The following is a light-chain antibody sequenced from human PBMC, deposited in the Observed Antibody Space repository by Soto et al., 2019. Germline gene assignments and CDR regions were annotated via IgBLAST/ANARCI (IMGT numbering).Light chain of an antibody. CDR1: QSVGTY. Sequence: EIVLTQSPATLSLSPGERATLSCRASQSVGTYLAWYQHNPGQAPRLLIYDASNRATGIPARFSGSGSGTDFTLTISLPETEYFAVYYCQKRCNCPNIFGQGTKLELK. V-gene: IGKV3-11*01. J-gene: IGKJ2*01. CDR2: DAS. CDR3: QKRCNCPNI.